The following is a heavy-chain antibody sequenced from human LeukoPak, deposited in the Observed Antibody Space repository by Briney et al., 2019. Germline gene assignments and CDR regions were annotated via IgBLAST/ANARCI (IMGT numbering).Heavy chain of an antibody. CDR2: ISSSSSYI. J-gene: IGHJ4*02. D-gene: IGHD3-10*01. CDR3: ARVVTMVRGVIPNDY. Sequence: GGSLRLSCAASGFTFDDYGMSWVRQAPGKGLEWVSSISSSSSYIYYADSVKGRFTISRDNAKNSLYLQMNSLRAKDTAVYYCARVVTMVRGVIPNDYWGQGTLVTVSS. CDR1: GFTFDDYG. V-gene: IGHV3-21*01.